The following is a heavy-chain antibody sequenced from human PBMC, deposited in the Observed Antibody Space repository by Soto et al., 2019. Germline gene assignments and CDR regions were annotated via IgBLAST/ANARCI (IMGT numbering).Heavy chain of an antibody. CDR1: GYIFTKHW. CDR2: IDPVDSDD. J-gene: IGHJ5*01. Sequence: GESLKISCQGSGYIFTKHWIAWVRQKPGKGLEWIGIIDPVDSDDRYSPSFEGQVTISVDKSNNTAFLRWDKLKTSDTATYFCARRALDHGGHSYPYKWFDSWRQGTQVTVSS. D-gene: IGHD2-15*01. CDR3: ARRALDHGGHSYPYKWFDS. V-gene: IGHV5-51*01.